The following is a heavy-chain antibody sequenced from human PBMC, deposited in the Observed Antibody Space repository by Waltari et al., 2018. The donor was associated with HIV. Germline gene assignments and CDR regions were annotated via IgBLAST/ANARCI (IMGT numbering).Heavy chain of an antibody. V-gene: IGHV3-9*01. CDR1: GFSFDDYA. Sequence: EVQLVESGGGLVQTGRSLRLSCAASGFSFDDYAMHWVRQAPGKGLVGGLGINWNSNIIGYADSVKGRFTISRDNAKNSLYLQMNSLRAEDTALYYCAKDSRRYCSGGSCTYDAFDIWGQGTMVTVSS. J-gene: IGHJ3*02. CDR3: AKDSRRYCSGGSCTYDAFDI. CDR2: INWNSNII. D-gene: IGHD2-15*01.